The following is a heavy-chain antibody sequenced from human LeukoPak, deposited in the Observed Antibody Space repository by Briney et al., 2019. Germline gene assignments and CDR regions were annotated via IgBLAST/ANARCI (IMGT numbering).Heavy chain of an antibody. V-gene: IGHV3-30*18. J-gene: IGHJ4*02. CDR3: AKVGGKIDYYDSSGYYTD. Sequence: GGSLRLSCAASGFTFSSYGTHWVRQAPGKGLEWVAVISYDGSNKYYADSVKGRFTISRDNSKNTLYLQMNSLRAEDTAVYYCAKVGGKIDYYDSSGYYTDWGQGTLVTVSS. CDR2: ISYDGSNK. CDR1: GFTFSSYG. D-gene: IGHD3-22*01.